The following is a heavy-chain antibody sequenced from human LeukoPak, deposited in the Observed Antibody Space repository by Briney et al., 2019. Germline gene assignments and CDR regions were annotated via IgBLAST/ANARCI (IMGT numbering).Heavy chain of an antibody. J-gene: IGHJ3*02. D-gene: IGHD3-3*01. CDR2: ISGSGGST. CDR1: GFTFSSYA. CDR3: AKDDFWSGYFATFSDDAFDI. V-gene: IGHV3-23*01. Sequence: PGGSLRLSCAASGFTFSSYAMSWVRQAPGKGLEWVSAISGSGGSTYYADSVKGRYTISRDNSKNTLYLQMNSLRAEDTAVYYCAKDDFWSGYFATFSDDAFDIWGQGTMVTVSS.